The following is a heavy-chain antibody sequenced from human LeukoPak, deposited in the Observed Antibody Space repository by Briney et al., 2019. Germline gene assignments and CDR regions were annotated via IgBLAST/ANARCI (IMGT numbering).Heavy chain of an antibody. CDR1: GGSISSGSYY. J-gene: IGHJ4*02. D-gene: IGHD3-22*01. CDR2: IYSTGST. V-gene: IGHV4-61*02. Sequence: SETLSLTCTVSGGSISSGSYYWSWIRQPVGKGLEWIGRIYSTGSTNYNPSLKGRVTISVATSKNQFSLRLSSVTAADTAVYYCARWADSSGYYYIDYWGQGTLVTVSS. CDR3: ARWADSSGYYYIDY.